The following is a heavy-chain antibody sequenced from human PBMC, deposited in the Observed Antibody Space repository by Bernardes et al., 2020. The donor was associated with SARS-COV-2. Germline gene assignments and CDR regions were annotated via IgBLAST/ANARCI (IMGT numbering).Heavy chain of an antibody. CDR1: GFTFSIYW. V-gene: IGHV3-7*04. CDR2: IKQDGSEK. CDR3: ARDRYSTSSAESSYYDYYMVA. J-gene: IGHJ6*03. D-gene: IGHD6-6*01. Sequence: GGSLRLSCGASGFTFSIYWMSWVRQAPGKGLEWVANIKQDGSEKNYGDSVKGRFTISRDNTKNSLYLQLNSLGNEDTAVYYCARDRYSTSSAESSYYDYYMVAWGKGTTVTVSS.